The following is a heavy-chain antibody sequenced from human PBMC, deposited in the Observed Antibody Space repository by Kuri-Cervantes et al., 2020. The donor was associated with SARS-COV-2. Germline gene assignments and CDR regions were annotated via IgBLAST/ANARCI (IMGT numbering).Heavy chain of an antibody. V-gene: IGHV3-9*01. D-gene: IGHD3-16*01. CDR1: GFTFDDYA. J-gene: IGHJ3*02. CDR3: ARDRMGTDAFDI. CDR2: ISWNSGSI. Sequence: GGSLRLSCAASGFTFDDYAMHWVRQAPGKGLEWVSGISWNSGSIGYADSVKGRFTISRDNAKNSLYLQMNSLRAEDTAVYYCARDRMGTDAFDIWGQGTMVTVSS.